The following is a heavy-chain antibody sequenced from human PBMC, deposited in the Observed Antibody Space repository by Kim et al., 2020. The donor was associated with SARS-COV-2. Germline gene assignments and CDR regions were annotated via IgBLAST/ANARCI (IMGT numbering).Heavy chain of an antibody. CDR1: GFTFSAFW. J-gene: IGHJ5*02. CDR2: INSDGSRT. D-gene: IGHD2-21*02. CDR3: ARDPADRATYCDGDKCNSRWFEP. Sequence: GGSLRLSCAASGFTFSAFWMHWVRQVPGKGLEWVAHINSDGSRTNYADSVKGRFSISRDNAKNTVDLQMDRLRGDDTALYYCARDPADRATYCDGDKCNSRWFEPWGQGTLVTVAS. V-gene: IGHV3-74*01.